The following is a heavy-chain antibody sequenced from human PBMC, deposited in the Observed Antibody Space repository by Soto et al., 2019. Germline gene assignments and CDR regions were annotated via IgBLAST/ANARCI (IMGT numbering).Heavy chain of an antibody. D-gene: IGHD6-6*01. CDR2: FYYSGIT. Sequence: SETLSLTCTVSGDSLGSSSYYWGWIRQPPGKGLEWIGSFYYSGITYYNPSLKSRVTISVDTSKNQLSLKLTSVTAADTAVYYCARPEYSTSSALYDYWGQGTLVTVSS. V-gene: IGHV4-39*01. CDR3: ARPEYSTSSALYDY. CDR1: GDSLGSSSYY. J-gene: IGHJ4*02.